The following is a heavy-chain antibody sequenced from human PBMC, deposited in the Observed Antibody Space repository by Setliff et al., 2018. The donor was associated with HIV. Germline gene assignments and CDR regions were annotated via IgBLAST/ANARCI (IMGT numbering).Heavy chain of an antibody. CDR3: ARGLNYYGSGSYLPLDY. D-gene: IGHD3-10*01. Sequence: SQTLSLTCAVYGGSFSGYYWSWIRQPPGKGLEWIGEINHSGSTNYNPSLKSRVTISVDTSKNQFSLKLSSVTAADTAVYYCARGLNYYGSGSYLPLDYWGQGTLVTVSS. V-gene: IGHV4-34*01. J-gene: IGHJ4*02. CDR2: INHSGST. CDR1: GGSFSGYY.